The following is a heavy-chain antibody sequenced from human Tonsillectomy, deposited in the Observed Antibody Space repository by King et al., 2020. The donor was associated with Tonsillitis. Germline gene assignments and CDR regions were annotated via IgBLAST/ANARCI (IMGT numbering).Heavy chain of an antibody. D-gene: IGHD1-26*01. V-gene: IGHV2-5*01. CDR3: AHRQTSSGSYYDPGYFDY. J-gene: IGHJ4*02. CDR2: IYWTDDK. Sequence: TLKESGPTLVKPTQTLTLTCTFSGFSLTTSGEGVGWIRQPPGKALEWLALIYWTDDKRYSPPLKSRLTITKDTSKPQVVLTMTNMDPVDTATYYCAHRQTSSGSYYDPGYFDYWGQGTLVTVSS. CDR1: GFSLTTSGEG.